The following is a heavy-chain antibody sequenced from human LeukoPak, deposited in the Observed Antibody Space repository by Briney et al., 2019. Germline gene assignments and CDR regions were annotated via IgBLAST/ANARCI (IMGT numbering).Heavy chain of an antibody. CDR3: AISRPNYYDYVWGSYNY. Sequence: SETLSLTCNVSGGSISSSSYYWGWIRQPPGKGLEWIGSIYYSGSTYYNPSLKSRVIISVDTSKNQFSLKLSSVTAADTAVYYCAISRPNYYDYVWGSYNYWGQGTLVTVSS. D-gene: IGHD3-16*01. CDR1: GGSISSSSYY. J-gene: IGHJ4*02. V-gene: IGHV4-39*07. CDR2: IYYSGST.